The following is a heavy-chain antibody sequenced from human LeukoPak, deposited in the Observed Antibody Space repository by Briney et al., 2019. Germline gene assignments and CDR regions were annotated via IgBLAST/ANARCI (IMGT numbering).Heavy chain of an antibody. J-gene: IGHJ4*02. V-gene: IGHV4-61*02. Sequence: SETLSLTCTVSGGSISSGSYYWSWIRQPAGKGLEWIGRIYTSGSTNYNPSLKSRVTISVDTSKNQFSLKPSSVTAADTAVYYCAGGTPLDYWGQGTLVTVS. CDR2: IYTSGST. CDR3: AGGTPLDY. D-gene: IGHD1-1*01. CDR1: GGSISSGSYY.